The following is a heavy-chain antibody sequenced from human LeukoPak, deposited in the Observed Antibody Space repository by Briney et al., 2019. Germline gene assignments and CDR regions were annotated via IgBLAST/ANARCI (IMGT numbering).Heavy chain of an antibody. CDR2: IYYSGST. Sequence: SETLSLTCTVSGGSISSGDYYSGWIRQPPGKGLEWIGYIYYSGSTYYNPSLKSRVTISVDTSKNQFSLKLSSVTAADTAVYYCARGGGYYDILTGYSPYYYYMDVWGKGTTVTVSS. D-gene: IGHD3-9*01. CDR1: GGSISSGDYY. V-gene: IGHV4-30-4*08. CDR3: ARGGGYYDILTGYSPYYYYMDV. J-gene: IGHJ6*03.